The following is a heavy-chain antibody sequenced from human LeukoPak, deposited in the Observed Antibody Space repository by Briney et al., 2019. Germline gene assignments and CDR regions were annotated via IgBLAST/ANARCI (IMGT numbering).Heavy chain of an antibody. CDR2: ISTSSSTI. D-gene: IGHD6-6*01. Sequence: GGSLRLSCAASGFTFSSYSMNWVRQAPGKGLEWVSYISTSSSTIHYADSAKGRFTISRDNAKNSLYLQMNSLRAEDTAVYYCARDRAAYSTSPADSWGQGTLVTVSS. J-gene: IGHJ4*02. V-gene: IGHV3-48*01. CDR3: ARDRAAYSTSPADS. CDR1: GFTFSSYS.